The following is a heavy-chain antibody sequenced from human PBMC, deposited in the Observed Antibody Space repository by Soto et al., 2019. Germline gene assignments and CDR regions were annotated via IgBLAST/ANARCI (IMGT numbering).Heavy chain of an antibody. V-gene: IGHV1-69*13. CDR3: ARDLPSGSYSPYYYYYYGMDV. Sequence: SVKVSCKASGGTLSSYAISWVRQAPGQGLEWMGGIIPIFGTANYAQKFQGRVTITADESTSTAYMELSSLRSEDTAVYYCARDLPSGSYSPYYYYYYGMDVWGQGTTVTVSS. D-gene: IGHD1-26*01. CDR2: IIPIFGTA. CDR1: GGTLSSYA. J-gene: IGHJ6*02.